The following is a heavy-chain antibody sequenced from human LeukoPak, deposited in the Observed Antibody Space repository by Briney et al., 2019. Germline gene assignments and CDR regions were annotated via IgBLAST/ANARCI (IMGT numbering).Heavy chain of an antibody. CDR3: ASTGIAAAVDRHY. CDR1: GGSISSSSYY. CDR2: IYYSGST. V-gene: IGHV4-39*01. Sequence: PSETLSLTCTVSGGSISSSSYYWGWIRQPPGKGLEWIGSIYYSGSTYYNPSLKSRVTISVDTSKNQFSLKLSSVTAADTAVYYCASTGIAAAVDRHYWGQGTLVTVSS. D-gene: IGHD6-13*01. J-gene: IGHJ4*02.